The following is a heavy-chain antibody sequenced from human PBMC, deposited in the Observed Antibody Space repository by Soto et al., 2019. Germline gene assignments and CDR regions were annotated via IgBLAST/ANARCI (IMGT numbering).Heavy chain of an antibody. D-gene: IGHD3-10*01. Sequence: GGSLRLACAASGFTFSSYGMHWVRQAPGKGLEWVAVISYDGSKKYYADSVKGRFTISRDNPKNTLYLQMYSLRAEDTAVYYCAKGSIIWFDYWGQGTLVTVSS. CDR1: GFTFSSYG. J-gene: IGHJ4*02. CDR2: ISYDGSKK. V-gene: IGHV3-30*18. CDR3: AKGSIIWFDY.